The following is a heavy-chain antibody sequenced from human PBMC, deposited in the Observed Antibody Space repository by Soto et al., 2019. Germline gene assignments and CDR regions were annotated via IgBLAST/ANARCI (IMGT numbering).Heavy chain of an antibody. Sequence: PGGSLRLSCAASGFTLSSRWMHWVRQAPGKGLVWVSRIKTDGTSTSYADSVKGRFTISRDNAKNSLYLQMNSLRAEDTAVYYCARVVISGSYLDYRGQGTLVTVSS. CDR3: ARVVISGSYLDY. CDR2: IKTDGTST. V-gene: IGHV3-74*01. CDR1: GFTLSSRW. J-gene: IGHJ4*02. D-gene: IGHD1-26*01.